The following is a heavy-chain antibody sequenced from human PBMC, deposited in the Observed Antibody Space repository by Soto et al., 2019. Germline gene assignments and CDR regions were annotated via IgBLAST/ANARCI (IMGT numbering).Heavy chain of an antibody. CDR3: ARGRGYSYGLDP. J-gene: IGHJ5*02. CDR1: GDSISSNNNY. V-gene: IGHV4-30-4*01. CDR2: ISYSGTT. Sequence: QVQLQESGPGLVKPSQTLSLTCTVSGDSISSNNNYWSWIRQPPGEGREWIGFISYSGTTSYSPSLKSRVAISLDTSKNQFSLSLGSVTAADTAVYYCARGRGYSYGLDPWGQGTLVTVSS. D-gene: IGHD5-18*01.